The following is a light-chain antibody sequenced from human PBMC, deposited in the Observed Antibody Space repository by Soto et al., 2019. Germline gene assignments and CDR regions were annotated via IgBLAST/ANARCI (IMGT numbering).Light chain of an antibody. Sequence: DIQMTQSPSSLSASVGDRVTITCRASQGISNYLAWYQQKPGKVPKLLIYAASTLQSGVTSRFSGSGSGTDFTLTISSLQPEDVATYNCQKYNSALSVGQGTKVEIK. CDR1: QGISNY. CDR2: AAS. CDR3: QKYNSALS. V-gene: IGKV1-27*01. J-gene: IGKJ1*01.